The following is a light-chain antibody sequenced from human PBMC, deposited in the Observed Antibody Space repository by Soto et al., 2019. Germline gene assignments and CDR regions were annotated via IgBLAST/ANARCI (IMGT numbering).Light chain of an antibody. CDR2: AAS. CDR3: QKYNSVPLT. J-gene: IGKJ4*01. V-gene: IGKV1-27*01. CDR1: QGISTY. Sequence: DIQMTQSPSSLSASVGDRVTITCRASQGISTYLDWYQQKPGKVPKLLIYAASTLQSGVPSRFIGSGSGTHFTLTISSLQPEDVATYYCQKYNSVPLTFGGGIKVEIK.